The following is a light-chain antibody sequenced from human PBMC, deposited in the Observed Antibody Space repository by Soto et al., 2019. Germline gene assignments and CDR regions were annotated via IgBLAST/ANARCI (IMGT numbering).Light chain of an antibody. Sequence: DIQMTQSPSSLSASVGDRVTITCRASQNVRRWLAWYQQKPGKAPKVLMYDASSLQSGVPPRFSGSGSGTVFTLTISSLQADDFATYYCQQYDSYPLTFGGGTKVEIK. CDR1: QNVRRW. CDR2: DAS. V-gene: IGKV1-5*01. J-gene: IGKJ4*01. CDR3: QQYDSYPLT.